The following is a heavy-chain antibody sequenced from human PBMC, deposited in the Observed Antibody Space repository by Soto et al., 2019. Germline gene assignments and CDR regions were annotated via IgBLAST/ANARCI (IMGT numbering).Heavy chain of an antibody. V-gene: IGHV3-48*02. CDR3: ATDYSNYGGYYYYGMDV. D-gene: IGHD4-4*01. CDR1: GFTFSSYS. CDR2: ISSSSSTI. J-gene: IGHJ6*02. Sequence: EVQLVESGGGLVQPGGSLRLSCAASGFTFSSYSMNWVRQAPGKGLEWVSYISSSSSTIYYADSVKGRFTISRDNAKNSLYLQMNSLRDEDTAVYYCATDYSNYGGYYYYGMDVWGQGTTVTVSS.